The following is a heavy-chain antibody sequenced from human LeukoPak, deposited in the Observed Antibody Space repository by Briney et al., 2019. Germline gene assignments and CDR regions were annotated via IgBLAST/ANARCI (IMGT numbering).Heavy chain of an antibody. CDR2: INPSGGST. J-gene: IGHJ6*03. CDR3: ARLDYYDSSGYYGGDYYYYMDV. D-gene: IGHD3-22*01. Sequence: ASVKVSCKASGYTFTSYYMHWVRQAPGQGLEWMGIINPSGGSTSYAQKFQGRVTMTRDMSTSTVYMELSSLRSEDTAVYYCARLDYYDSSGYYGGDYYYYMDVWGKGTTVTVSS. CDR1: GYTFTSYY. V-gene: IGHV1-46*01.